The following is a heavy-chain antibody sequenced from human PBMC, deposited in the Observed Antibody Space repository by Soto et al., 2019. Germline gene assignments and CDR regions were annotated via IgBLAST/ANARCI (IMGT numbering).Heavy chain of an antibody. CDR3: ARSSSWYGWFDP. V-gene: IGHV4-59*01. CDR1: GGSISSYY. CDR2: IYYSGST. J-gene: IGHJ5*02. Sequence: SETLSLTCTVSGGSISSYYWSWIRQPPGKGLEWIGYIYYSGSTNYNPSLKSRVTISVDTSKNQFSLKLSSVTAADTAVYYCARSSSWYGWFDPWGQGTLVTVSS. D-gene: IGHD6-13*01.